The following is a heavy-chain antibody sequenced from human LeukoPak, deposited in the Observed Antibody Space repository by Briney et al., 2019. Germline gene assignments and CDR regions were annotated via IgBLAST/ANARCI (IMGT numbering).Heavy chain of an antibody. V-gene: IGHV1-18*01. CDR2: ISAYNGNT. D-gene: IGHD2-21*02. J-gene: IGHJ4*02. Sequence: ASVKVSCKASGYTFTSYGIIWVRQAPGQGLEWMGWISAYNGNTNYAQKLQGRVTMATDTSTSTAYMELRSLRSDDTAVYYCARDQHVVVTAMGGDWDYWGQGTLVTVS. CDR1: GYTFTSYG. CDR3: ARDQHVVVTAMGGDWDY.